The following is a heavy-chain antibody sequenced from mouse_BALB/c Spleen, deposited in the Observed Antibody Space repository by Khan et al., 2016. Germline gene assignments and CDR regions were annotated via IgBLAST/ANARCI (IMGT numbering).Heavy chain of an antibody. CDR3: SSAYDGSAY. CDR1: GFSSTGNG. V-gene: IGHV2-6-7*01. Sequence: QVQLKESGPGLVAPSQSLSTTCTVSGFSSTGNGVNWVRQPPGKGLEWLGKIWGDGRTDYNSVLKSRVSISQDNSKRQVFLNTNSLQTDDTANYYCSSAYDGSAYWGQGPLAIVSA. J-gene: IGHJ3*01. CDR2: IWGDGRT. D-gene: IGHD2-12*01.